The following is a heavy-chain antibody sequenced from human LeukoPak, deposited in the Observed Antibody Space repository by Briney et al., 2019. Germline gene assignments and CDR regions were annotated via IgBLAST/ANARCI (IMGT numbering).Heavy chain of an antibody. J-gene: IGHJ4*02. V-gene: IGHV1-18*01. CDR1: GYTFTSYG. CDR2: ISAYNGNT. Sequence: ASVKVSCKASGYTFTSYGISWVRQAPGQGLEWMGWISAYNGNTNYAQKLQGRVTMTTDTSTSTAYMELRSLRSDDTAVYYCARDETAYCGGDCYSSYWGQGTLVTVSS. D-gene: IGHD2-21*02. CDR3: ARDETAYCGGDCYSSY.